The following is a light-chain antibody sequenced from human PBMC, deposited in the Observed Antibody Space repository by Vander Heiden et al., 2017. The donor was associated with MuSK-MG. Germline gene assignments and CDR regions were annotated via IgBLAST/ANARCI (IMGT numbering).Light chain of an antibody. J-gene: IGKJ2*01. CDR1: QTIGNW. V-gene: IGKV1-5*03. CDR3: QHYITYSHT. CDR2: RAS. Sequence: DIQMTQSPSTLSASVGDGVTITCRASQTIGNWLAWYQQKPGKAPNLLIQRASSLESGVPSRFSGSGSGTEFTLTISSLQPDDFATYYCQHYITYSHTFGQGTKLEIK.